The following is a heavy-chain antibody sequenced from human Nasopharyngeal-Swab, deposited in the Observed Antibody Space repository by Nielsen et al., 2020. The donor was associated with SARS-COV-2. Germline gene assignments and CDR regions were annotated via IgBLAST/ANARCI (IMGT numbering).Heavy chain of an antibody. V-gene: IGHV3-74*01. CDR3: ASARLTYCGGDCYDT. D-gene: IGHD2-21*01. J-gene: IGHJ4*02. CDR1: GFTYSDSW. CDR2: INNDGSRT. Sequence: GESLKISCTLSGFTYSDSWIHWVRQAPGKGLVWVSRINNDGSRTGYADSVKGRFTISRDYSKNTLYLQMNSLRAEDTAVYYCASARLTYCGGDCYDTWGQGTLVSVSS.